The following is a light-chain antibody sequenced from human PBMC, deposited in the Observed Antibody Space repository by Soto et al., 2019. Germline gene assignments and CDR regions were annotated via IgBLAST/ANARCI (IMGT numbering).Light chain of an antibody. J-gene: IGKJ1*01. CDR2: KAS. CDR3: QQYSTYFRT. Sequence: DIQMTQSPSTLSASVGDRVTITCRASRSISSWLAWYQQKPGKAPKLLIYKASSLESGVPSRFSGSGSGTEFTLTISSLQPDDFATYYCQQYSTYFRTFGQGTKVEIK. CDR1: RSISSW. V-gene: IGKV1-5*03.